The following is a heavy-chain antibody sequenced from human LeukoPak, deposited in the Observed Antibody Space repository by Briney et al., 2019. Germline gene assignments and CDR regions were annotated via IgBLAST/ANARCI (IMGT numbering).Heavy chain of an antibody. Sequence: PGGSLRLSCAASGFTFSTYWMTWVRQAPGRGLEWVANINRDGTQKYYVDSVKGRFSISRDNAQNSLYLHMNGLRAEDTAAYYCARDEYQVGSYYYGMDVWGQGTTVTVSS. CDR2: INRDGTQK. D-gene: IGHD2-2*01. CDR3: ARDEYQVGSYYYGMDV. V-gene: IGHV3-7*01. CDR1: GFTFSTYW. J-gene: IGHJ6*02.